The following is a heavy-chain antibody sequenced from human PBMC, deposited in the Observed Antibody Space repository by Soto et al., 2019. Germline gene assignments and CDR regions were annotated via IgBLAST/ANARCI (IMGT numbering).Heavy chain of an antibody. D-gene: IGHD3-22*01. J-gene: IGHJ3*02. CDR1: GFTFSSYA. Sequence: GGSLRLSCAASGFTFSSYAMSCVRQAPGKGLEWVSAISGSGGSTYYADSVKGRFTISRDNSKNTLYLQMNSLRAEDTAVYYCAKASGDYYDSSGYYFDAFDIWGQGTMVTVSS. CDR3: AKASGDYYDSSGYYFDAFDI. V-gene: IGHV3-23*01. CDR2: ISGSGGST.